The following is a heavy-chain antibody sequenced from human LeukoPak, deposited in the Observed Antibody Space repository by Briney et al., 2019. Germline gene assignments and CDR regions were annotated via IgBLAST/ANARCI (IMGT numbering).Heavy chain of an antibody. CDR1: GFTFSSYA. Sequence: GRSLRLSCAASGFTFSSYAMHWVRQAPGKGLEWVAVISYDGSNKYYADSVKGRFTISRDNSKNTLYLQMNSLRAEDTAVYYWGGGLMLTVLDNFRWFGPWGQGTLGTVFS. J-gene: IGHJ5*02. CDR2: ISYDGSNK. CDR3: GGGLMLTVLDNFRWFGP. V-gene: IGHV3-30*04. D-gene: IGHD3-16*01.